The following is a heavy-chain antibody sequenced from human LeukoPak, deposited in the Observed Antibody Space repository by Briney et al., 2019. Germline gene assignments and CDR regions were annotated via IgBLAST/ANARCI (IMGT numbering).Heavy chain of an antibody. CDR3: ARDAHYDFWSGYLGYYYGMDV. J-gene: IGHJ6*02. D-gene: IGHD3-3*01. CDR1: GYTFTSYG. Sequence: PGASVKVSCKASGYTFTSYGISWVRQAPGQGLEWMGWISAYNGNTNYAQKLQGRVTMTTDTSTSTAYMELRSLRSDDTAVYYCARDAHYDFWSGYLGYYYGMDVWGQGTTVTVSS. CDR2: ISAYNGNT. V-gene: IGHV1-18*01.